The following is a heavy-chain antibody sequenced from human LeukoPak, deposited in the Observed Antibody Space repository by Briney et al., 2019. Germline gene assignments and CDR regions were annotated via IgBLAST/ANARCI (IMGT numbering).Heavy chain of an antibody. CDR1: GYTFTSYG. Sequence: ASVKVSCKAYGYTFTSYGISWVRQAPGQGLEWMGWISPYNGDTNYAQKLQGRVTMTTNTSTSTAYMELRSLRSDDTAVYYCAREDSLVEVGELKYWGQGTLVTVSS. CDR3: AREDSLVEVGELKY. D-gene: IGHD3-16*01. J-gene: IGHJ4*02. CDR2: ISPYNGDT. V-gene: IGHV1-18*04.